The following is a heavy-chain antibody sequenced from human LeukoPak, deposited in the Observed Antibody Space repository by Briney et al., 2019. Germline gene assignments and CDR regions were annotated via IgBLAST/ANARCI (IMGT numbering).Heavy chain of an antibody. Sequence: GASVKVSCKASGHTFTSYDINWVRQAPGQGLEWMGWINPNSGDTNYAQKFQDRVTMTRDTSISTAYIELNLLRSDDTAVYYCARGDYYGSPKVVAAWGQGTLVTVSS. CDR3: ARGDYYGSPKVVAA. V-gene: IGHV1-2*02. CDR2: INPNSGDT. CDR1: GHTFTSYD. D-gene: IGHD3-10*01. J-gene: IGHJ5*02.